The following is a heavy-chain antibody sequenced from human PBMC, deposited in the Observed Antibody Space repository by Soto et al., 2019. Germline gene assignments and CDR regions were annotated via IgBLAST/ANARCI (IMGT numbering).Heavy chain of an antibody. V-gene: IGHV1-2*02. CDR2: INPNSGGT. D-gene: IGHD3-22*01. CDR3: ARDSSGYYYGY. Sequence: ASVKVSCKASGYTFTGYYMHLLLQAPVQGLEWMGWINPNSGGTNYAQKFQGRVTMTRDTSISTAYMELSRLRSDDTAVYYCARDSSGYYYGYWGQGTLVTVSS. CDR1: GYTFTGYY. J-gene: IGHJ4*02.